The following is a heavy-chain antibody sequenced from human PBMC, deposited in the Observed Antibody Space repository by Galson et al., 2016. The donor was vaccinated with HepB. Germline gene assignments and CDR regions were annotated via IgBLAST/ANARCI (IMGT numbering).Heavy chain of an antibody. Sequence: QSGAEVTKPGESLRMSCKASGYTFSSYWIGWVRQMPGKGLEWMAIMYPGDSHTRHSPSFQGHVTISVDKAISNAYLQWSSLKASDTAMYYCVRYVGKNQKTFQESGIPFYGMDGWGQGTAVTVSS. V-gene: IGHV5-51*01. CDR3: VRYVGKNQKTFQESGIPFYGMDG. CDR2: MYPGDSHT. D-gene: IGHD2/OR15-2a*01. J-gene: IGHJ6*02. CDR1: GYTFSSYW.